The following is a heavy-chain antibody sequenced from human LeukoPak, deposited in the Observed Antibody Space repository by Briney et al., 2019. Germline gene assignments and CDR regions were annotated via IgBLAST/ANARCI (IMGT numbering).Heavy chain of an antibody. D-gene: IGHD3-3*01. V-gene: IGHV1-18*01. J-gene: IGHJ3*01. CDR3: ARGRIITIYGVDHHDAYDF. Sequence: ASVKVSCKASGYTFSSYGISWVRQAPGQGLEWMGWISSDNDKTNYGRKFLGRVTMTTDTSTTTVYMELRSLRSDDTAVYYCARGRIITIYGVDHHDAYDFWGQGTMVTVSS. CDR2: ISSDNDKT. CDR1: GYTFSSYG.